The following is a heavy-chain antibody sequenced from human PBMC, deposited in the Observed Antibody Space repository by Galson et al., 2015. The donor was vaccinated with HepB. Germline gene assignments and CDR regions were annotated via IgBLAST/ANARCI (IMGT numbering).Heavy chain of an antibody. CDR2: INKDGNDK. V-gene: IGHV3-7*03. J-gene: IGHJ4*02. CDR1: GFTFTDYW. Sequence: SLRLSCAASGFTFTDYWMSWVRQAPGKGLEWVANINKDGNDKYYVDSVEGRFTVSRDNAKNSLYLQMNSLRVEDTALYYCARADALRTVDSWGQGALVTLSS. CDR3: ARADALRTVDS.